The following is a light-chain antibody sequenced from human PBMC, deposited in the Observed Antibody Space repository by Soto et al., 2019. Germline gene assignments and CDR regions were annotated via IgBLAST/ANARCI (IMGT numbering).Light chain of an antibody. Sequence: EIVMTQSPATLSVSPWERATLSCGASQSITRNLAWYQQSPGQAPRLLIYGASTRATGIPARFSGSGSGTEFILTISSLQSEDFAVYYCQQYNNWPPLTFGQGTRLEIK. CDR3: QQYNNWPPLT. J-gene: IGKJ5*01. CDR2: GAS. CDR1: QSITRN. V-gene: IGKV3-15*01.